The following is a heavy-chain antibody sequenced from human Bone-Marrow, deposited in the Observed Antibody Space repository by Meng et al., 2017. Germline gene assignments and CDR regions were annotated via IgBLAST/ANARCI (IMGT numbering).Heavy chain of an antibody. V-gene: IGHV4-4*02. CDR1: GGSISSSNW. CDR3: ARDPTGGEDHQRV. D-gene: IGHD1-14*01. J-gene: IGHJ4*02. Sequence: QVLLQESGPGLVKPSGTLSLPRAVSGGSISSSNWWSWVRQPPGKGLEWIGKIYHSGLTIYNPSLKSRVTMSVDNSKNQFSLKLNSMTAADTAVYYCARDPTGGEDHQRVWGQGTLVTVSS. CDR2: IYHSGLT.